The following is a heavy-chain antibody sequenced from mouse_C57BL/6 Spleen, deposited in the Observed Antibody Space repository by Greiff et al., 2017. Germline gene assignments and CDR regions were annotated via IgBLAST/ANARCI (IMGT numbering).Heavy chain of an antibody. CDR2: IYPSDSET. CDR3: ARNDGYDDAMDY. V-gene: IGHV1-61*01. J-gene: IGHJ4*01. D-gene: IGHD2-2*01. CDR1: GYTFTSYW. Sequence: VQLQQPGAELVRPGSSVKLSCKASGYTFTSYWMDWVKQRPGQGLEWIGKIYPSDSETHYNQKFKDKATLTVDKSSSTAYMQLSSLKSEDSAVYYCARNDGYDDAMDYWGQGTSVTVSA.